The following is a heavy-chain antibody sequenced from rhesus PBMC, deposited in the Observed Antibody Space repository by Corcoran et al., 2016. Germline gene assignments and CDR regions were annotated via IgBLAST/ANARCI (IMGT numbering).Heavy chain of an antibody. CDR1: GGSFSGYY. V-gene: IGHV4-165*01. CDR3: ARGLVVADYFDY. J-gene: IGHJ4*01. CDR2: ISGSGGST. Sequence: QVQLQESGPGLVKPSETLSLTCAVSGGSFSGYYWGWIRQPPGKGLEWIGYISGSGGSTDYTPSLTSRVTSSTDTSKNQFSLKLSSVTAADTAVYYCARGLVVADYFDYWGQGVLVTVSS. D-gene: IGHD3-16*01.